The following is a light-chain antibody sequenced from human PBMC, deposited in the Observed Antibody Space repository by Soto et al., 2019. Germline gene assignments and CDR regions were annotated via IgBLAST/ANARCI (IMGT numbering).Light chain of an antibody. CDR1: RSNIGRNY. CDR3: AAWDDTLNGQV. CDR2: RNN. J-gene: IGLJ3*02. V-gene: IGLV1-47*01. Sequence: QSVLTQPPSASGTPGQRVSISCSGSRSNIGRNYVYWYQQLPGTAPKLLIQRNNDRPSGVPDRFSGSKSGTSVSLAISGLRSEDEATYYCAAWDDTLNGQVFGGGTKVTVL.